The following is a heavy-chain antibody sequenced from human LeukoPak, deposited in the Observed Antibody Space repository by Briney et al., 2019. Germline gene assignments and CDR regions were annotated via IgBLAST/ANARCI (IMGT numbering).Heavy chain of an antibody. D-gene: IGHD2-2*01. CDR3: ARDSVVIPAAIYYGMDV. V-gene: IGHV3-30*03. CDR1: GFTFSRYG. Sequence: PGGSLRLSCAASGFTFSRYGMHWVRQAPGKGLEWVAVISNDGSHQYYADSVKGRFTISRDNSKNTLYLQVNSLRVEDTAVYYCARDSVVIPAAIYYGMDVWGQGTTVTVSS. CDR2: ISNDGSHQ. J-gene: IGHJ6*02.